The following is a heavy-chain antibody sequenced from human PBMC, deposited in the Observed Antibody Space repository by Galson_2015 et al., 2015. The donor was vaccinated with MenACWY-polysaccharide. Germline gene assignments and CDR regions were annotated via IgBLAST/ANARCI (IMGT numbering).Heavy chain of an antibody. CDR1: GGSISSSR. Sequence: SETLSLTCTVSGGSISSSRWTWIRQPPGKGLEWIGYIYYTGTTKYNPSLTSRVIISVDTSKKYFSLKLSSVTAADTAVYYCAGLMAGSPFGWFDPWGQGTLVTVSS. D-gene: IGHD6-19*01. V-gene: IGHV4-59*01. J-gene: IGHJ5*02. CDR2: IYYTGTT. CDR3: AGLMAGSPFGWFDP.